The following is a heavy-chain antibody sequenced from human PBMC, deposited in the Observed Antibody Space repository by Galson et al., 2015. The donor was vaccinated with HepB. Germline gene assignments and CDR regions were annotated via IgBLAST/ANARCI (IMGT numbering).Heavy chain of an antibody. CDR1: GGTFSSYA. Sequence: VKVSCKASGGTFSSYAISWVRQAPGQGLEWMRGIIPIFGTANYAQKFQGRVTITADESTSTAYMELSSLRSEDTAVYYCASVLGYCSGGSCYGYFDYWGQGTLVTVSS. V-gene: IGHV1-69*13. CDR3: ASVLGYCSGGSCYGYFDY. D-gene: IGHD2-15*01. CDR2: IIPIFGTA. J-gene: IGHJ4*02.